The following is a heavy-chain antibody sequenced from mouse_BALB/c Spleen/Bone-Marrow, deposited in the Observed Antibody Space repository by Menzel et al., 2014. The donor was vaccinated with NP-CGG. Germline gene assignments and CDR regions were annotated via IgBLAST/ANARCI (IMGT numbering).Heavy chain of an antibody. CDR1: GYTFTDYV. CDR2: IYPGSGST. Sequence: QVQLQQSGPELVKPGASVKMSCKASGYTFTDYVISWVKQRPGQGLEWIGEIYPGSGSTYYNEKFKGKATLTADKSSNTAYKQLSSLSSEDSAVYFGARWSFDYWGQGTTLTVSS. J-gene: IGHJ2*01. V-gene: IGHV1-77*01. CDR3: ARWSFDY.